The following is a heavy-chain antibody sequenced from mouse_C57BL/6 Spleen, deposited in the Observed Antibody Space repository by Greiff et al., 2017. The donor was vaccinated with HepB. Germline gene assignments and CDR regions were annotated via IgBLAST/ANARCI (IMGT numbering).Heavy chain of an antibody. CDR3: VRQGAYYSNYDAMDY. CDR1: GFSFNTYA. CDR2: IRSKSNNYAT. Sequence: EVQRVESGGGLVQPKGSLKLSCAASGFSFNTYAMNWVRQAPGKGLEWVARIRSKSNNYATYYADSVKDRFTISRDDSESMLYLQMNNLKTEDTAMYYCVRQGAYYSNYDAMDYWGQGTSVTVSS. V-gene: IGHV10-1*01. D-gene: IGHD2-5*01. J-gene: IGHJ4*01.